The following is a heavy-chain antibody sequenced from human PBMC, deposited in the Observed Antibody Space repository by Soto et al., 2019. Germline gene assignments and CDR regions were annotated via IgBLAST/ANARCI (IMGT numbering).Heavy chain of an antibody. D-gene: IGHD5-18*01. CDR3: AKDIFGYSYGNNWFDP. Sequence: GGSLRLSCAASGFTFSSYAMSWVRQAPGKGLEWVSAISGSGGSTYYADSVKGRFTISRDNSKNTLYLQMNSLRAEDTAVYYCAKDIFGYSYGNNWFDPWGQGTLVTVSS. J-gene: IGHJ5*02. V-gene: IGHV3-23*01. CDR1: GFTFSSYA. CDR2: ISGSGGST.